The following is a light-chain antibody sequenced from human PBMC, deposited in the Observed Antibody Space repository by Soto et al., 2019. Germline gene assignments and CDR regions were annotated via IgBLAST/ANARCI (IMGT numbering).Light chain of an antibody. CDR2: EVI. V-gene: IGLV2-8*01. CDR1: DSNY. Sequence: QSALTQPPSASGSPGQSVTISCTGTDSNYVSWYQQHPGKAPKLLIYEVIKRPSGVPDRFSGPKSGNTASLTVSGLQAEDEADYHCTSYAGNNNLVFGGGTQLTVL. CDR3: TSYAGNNNLV. J-gene: IGLJ2*01.